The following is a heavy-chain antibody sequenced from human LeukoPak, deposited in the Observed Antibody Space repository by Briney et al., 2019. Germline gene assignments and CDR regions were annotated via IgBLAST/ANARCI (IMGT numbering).Heavy chain of an antibody. CDR1: GFSFSSNS. J-gene: IGHJ4*02. D-gene: IGHD4-17*01. CDR2: IYSDYNGSST. V-gene: IGHV3-53*01. Sequence: PGGSLRLSFAASGFSFSSNSMTWVPQAPGKGLEWGSIIYSDYNGSSTYYADSVKCRFTISRYNSKNMLYLQMNSLRAEDTAVYSCARGTVTAPDYWGQGTLVIVSS. CDR3: ARGTVTAPDY.